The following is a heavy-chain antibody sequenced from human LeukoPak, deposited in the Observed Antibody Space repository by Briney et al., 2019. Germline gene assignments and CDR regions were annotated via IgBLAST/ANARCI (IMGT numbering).Heavy chain of an antibody. Sequence: SETLSLTCTVSGGSISSSSYYWGWIRQPPGKGLEWIGSIYHSGSTYYNPSLKSRVTISVDTSKNQFSLKLSSVTVADTAVYYCARASLLSTVWDYFDYWGQGTLVTVSS. CDR3: ARASLLSTVWDYFDY. D-gene: IGHD4-17*01. J-gene: IGHJ4*02. CDR2: IYHSGST. V-gene: IGHV4-39*07. CDR1: GGSISSSSYY.